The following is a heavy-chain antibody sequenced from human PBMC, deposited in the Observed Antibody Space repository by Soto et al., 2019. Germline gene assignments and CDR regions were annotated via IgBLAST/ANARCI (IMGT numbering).Heavy chain of an antibody. CDR1: GGSVSSYY. CDR3: ARASVGPPGGGSRTMPFDF. V-gene: IGHV4-4*07. CDR2: IYTGGST. Sequence: SETLSLTCTVSGGSVSSYYWNWIRQPAGKGMEWIGRIYTGGSTNYNPSLKSRVTLSVDTSKNQFSLRLTSVTAADTAVYYCARASVGPPGGGSRTMPFDFWGHGTLVTVSS. J-gene: IGHJ4*03. D-gene: IGHD2-15*01.